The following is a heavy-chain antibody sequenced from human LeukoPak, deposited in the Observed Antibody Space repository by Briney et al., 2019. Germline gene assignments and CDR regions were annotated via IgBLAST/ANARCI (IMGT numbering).Heavy chain of an antibody. J-gene: IGHJ1*01. CDR1: GYSFTSYW. D-gene: IGHD2-2*01. CDR3: ARQEGYCSSTSCYGYFQH. V-gene: IGHV5-51*01. Sequence: GESLKISCKGSGYSFTSYWIGWVRQMPGKGLEWMGIIYPGDSDTRYSPSFQGQVTISADKSISTAYLQWSSLKASDTAMYYCARQEGYCSSTSCYGYFQHWGQGTLVTVSS. CDR2: IYPGDSDT.